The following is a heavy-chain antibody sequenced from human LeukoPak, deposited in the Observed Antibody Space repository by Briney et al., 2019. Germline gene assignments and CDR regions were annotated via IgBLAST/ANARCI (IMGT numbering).Heavy chain of an antibody. J-gene: IGHJ4*02. CDR3: ARFSRKSSGYYYFDY. D-gene: IGHD3-22*01. CDR1: GFTFSSYS. Sequence: GGSLRLSCAASGFTFSSYSMNWVRQAPGKGLEWVSSISSSSRYIYYADSVKGRFTISRDNAKNSLYLQMNSLRAEDTAVYYCARFSRKSSGYYYFDYWGQGTLVTVSS. V-gene: IGHV3-21*01. CDR2: ISSSSRYI.